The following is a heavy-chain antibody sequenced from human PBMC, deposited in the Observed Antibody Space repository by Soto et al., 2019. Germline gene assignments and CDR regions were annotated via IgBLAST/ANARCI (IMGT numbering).Heavy chain of an antibody. Sequence: QVQLQESGPGLVKPSETLSLTCTVSGASISSNNWWSWVRQPPGKGLEWIGEIYHAGGTNYNPSLMSRVTISVDKSKNQFSRMLNSVTAADTAVYYCATNGEIASGGYYFDYWGRGSLVTVSS. J-gene: IGHJ4*02. CDR3: ATNGEIASGGYYFDY. CDR2: IYHAGGT. D-gene: IGHD4-17*01. V-gene: IGHV4-4*02. CDR1: GASISSNNW.